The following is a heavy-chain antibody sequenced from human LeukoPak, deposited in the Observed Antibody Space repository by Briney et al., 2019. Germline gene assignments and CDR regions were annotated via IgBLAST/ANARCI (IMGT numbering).Heavy chain of an antibody. D-gene: IGHD6-13*01. V-gene: IGHV4-59*12. CDR2: IYYSGST. J-gene: IGHJ4*02. CDR3: AREKHSSSWPHPHTREKYYFDY. Sequence: SETLSLTCAVYGGSFSGYYWSWIRQPPGKGLEWIGYIYYSGSTNYNPSLKSRVTISVDTSKNQFSLKLSSVTAADTAVYYCAREKHSSSWPHPHTREKYYFDYWGQGTLVTVSS. CDR1: GGSFSGYY.